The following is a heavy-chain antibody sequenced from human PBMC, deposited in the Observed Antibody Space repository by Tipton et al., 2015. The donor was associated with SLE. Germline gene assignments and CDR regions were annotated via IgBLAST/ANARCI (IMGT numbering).Heavy chain of an antibody. CDR2: IYYSGST. J-gene: IGHJ6*03. CDR3: ARAMGIVHYMDV. Sequence: TLSLTCTVSGGSISSGGYYWSWIRQHPGKGLEWIGYIYYSGSTNYNPSLKSRVTISVDTSKNQFSLKLSSVTAADTAVYYCARAMGIVHYMDVWGKGTTVTVSS. V-gene: IGHV4-61*08. CDR1: GGSISSGGYY. D-gene: IGHD2/OR15-2a*01.